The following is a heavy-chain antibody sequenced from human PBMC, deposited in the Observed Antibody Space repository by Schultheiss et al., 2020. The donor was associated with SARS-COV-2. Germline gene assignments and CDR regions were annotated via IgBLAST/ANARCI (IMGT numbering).Heavy chain of an antibody. CDR3: ARGRAMIVVGPADAFDI. CDR1: GGSISSGSYY. Sequence: SETLSLTCTVSGGSISSGSYYWSWIRQPAGKGLEWIGYIYYSGSTYYNPSLKSRVTISVDTSKNQFSLKLSSVTAADTAVYYCARGRAMIVVGPADAFDIWGQGTMVTVSS. V-gene: IGHV4-61*10. J-gene: IGHJ3*02. CDR2: IYYSGST. D-gene: IGHD3-22*01.